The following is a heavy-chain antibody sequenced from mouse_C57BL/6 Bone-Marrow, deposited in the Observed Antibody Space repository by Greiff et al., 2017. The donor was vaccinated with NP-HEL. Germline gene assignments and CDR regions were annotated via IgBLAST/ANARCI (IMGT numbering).Heavy chain of an antibody. CDR2: IRGKSNNYAT. CDR1: GFSFNTYA. Sequence: EVNVVESGGGLVQPKGSLKLSCAASGFSFNTYAMKWVRQALGKGLEWVARIRGKSNNYATYYADSVKDRFTISRDDSESMLYLQMNNLKTEDTAMYYCVIQPYYSNPYYYAMDYWGQGTSVTVSS. CDR3: VIQPYYSNPYYYAMDY. V-gene: IGHV10-1*01. J-gene: IGHJ4*01. D-gene: IGHD2-5*01.